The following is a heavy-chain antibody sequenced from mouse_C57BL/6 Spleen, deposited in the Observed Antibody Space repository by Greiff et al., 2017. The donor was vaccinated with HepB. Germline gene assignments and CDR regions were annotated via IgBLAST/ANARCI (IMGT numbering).Heavy chain of an antibody. CDR3: AYDYDEGFAY. J-gene: IGHJ3*01. CDR1: GYTFTSYW. CDR2: IVPNSGGT. D-gene: IGHD2-4*01. Sequence: QVQLQQPGAELVKPGASVKLSCKASGYTFTSYWMHWVKQRPGRGLEWIGRIVPNSGGTKYNEKFKSKATLTVDKPSSTAYMQLSSLTSEDSAVYCGAYDYDEGFAYWGQGTLVTVSA. V-gene: IGHV1-72*01.